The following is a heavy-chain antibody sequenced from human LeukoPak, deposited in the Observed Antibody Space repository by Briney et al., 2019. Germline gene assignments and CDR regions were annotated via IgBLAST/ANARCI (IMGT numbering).Heavy chain of an antibody. CDR2: IVTGGRTK. Sequence: GGSLTLSCALSTFTLDTYWMIWVRPAPGEGRGWVANIVTGGRTKYYVDSLTDRLTISTDNATNSLYIQMTSLRAERPGVYDCVRDKGRRTGAIYNDAFDVWGQGTIVTVSS. J-gene: IGHJ3*01. CDR1: TFTLDTYW. V-gene: IGHV3-7*01. CDR3: VRDKGRRTGAIYNDAFDV. D-gene: IGHD3/OR15-3a*01.